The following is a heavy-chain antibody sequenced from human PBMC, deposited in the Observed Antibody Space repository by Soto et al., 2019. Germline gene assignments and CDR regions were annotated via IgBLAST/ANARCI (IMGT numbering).Heavy chain of an antibody. CDR1: GFSFSGYA. Sequence: EVQLLESGGGLVQPGGSLRLSCVASGFSFSGYAMSWARQAPGKGLVWVSSITGTGVSIYYADSVRGRFTISRDNSKNTLYLQMSSLRAEDTARYYCAKDSIPYSSSYDLDHWGRGALVTVSS. D-gene: IGHD6-6*01. CDR3: AKDSIPYSSSYDLDH. V-gene: IGHV3-23*01. CDR2: ITGTGVSI. J-gene: IGHJ4*02.